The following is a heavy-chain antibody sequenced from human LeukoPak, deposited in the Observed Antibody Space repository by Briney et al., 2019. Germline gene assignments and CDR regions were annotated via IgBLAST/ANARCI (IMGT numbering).Heavy chain of an antibody. CDR3: AASPDYYDSSGYSYYFDY. Sequence: VKASCKASGFTFSSSAVQSVRQARGQRLEWIGWIVVGSGNTNYAQKFQERVTITRDMSTSTAYMELSSLRSEDTAVYYCAASPDYYDSSGYSYYFDYWGQGTLVTVSS. V-gene: IGHV1-58*01. CDR1: GFTFSSSA. D-gene: IGHD3-22*01. CDR2: IVVGSGNT. J-gene: IGHJ4*02.